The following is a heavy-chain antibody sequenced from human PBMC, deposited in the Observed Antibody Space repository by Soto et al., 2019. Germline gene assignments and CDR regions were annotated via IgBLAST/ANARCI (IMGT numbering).Heavy chain of an antibody. CDR2: IYWDDDK. V-gene: IGHV2-5*02. D-gene: IGHD1-26*01. CDR1: GFSLSTSGVG. CDR3: AHLVVLRWELRLPVWFDP. Sequence: QITLKESGPPLVKPTQTLTLTCTFSGFSLSTSGVGVGWIRQPPGKALEWLALIYWDDDKRYSPSLKSRLTIPKDTSKNQAVLTMTKMDPVDTATYYCAHLVVLRWELRLPVWFDPWGQGTLVTVSS. J-gene: IGHJ5*02.